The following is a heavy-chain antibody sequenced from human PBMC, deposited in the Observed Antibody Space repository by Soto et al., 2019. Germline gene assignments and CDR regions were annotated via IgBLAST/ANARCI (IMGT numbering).Heavy chain of an antibody. V-gene: IGHV1-69*13. CDR2: IVPMLGTP. CDR1: GGTFANFI. J-gene: IGHJ6*02. Sequence: ASVKVSCKASGGTFANFIMNWVRQTPGQGLEWMGGIVPMLGTPTYAEKFKGRVRISATGSTSTTYMEVTSLRSEDTAIYYCARNGTYSSSLSRYSGMDVWG. D-gene: IGHD1-26*01. CDR3: ARNGTYSSSLSRYSGMDV.